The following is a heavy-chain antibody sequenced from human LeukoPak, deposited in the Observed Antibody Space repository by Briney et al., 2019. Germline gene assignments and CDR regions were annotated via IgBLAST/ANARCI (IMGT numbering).Heavy chain of an antibody. CDR2: IRDSGSST. Sequence: GGALRLSCAASGFTFSSYAMSWVRQAPGKGLEWVSAIRDSGSSTHYADSVKGRFTISRDNSKNTLYLQMNSLRAEDTAVYYCARGSGYSYGFPDYWGQGTLVTVSS. CDR3: ARGSGYSYGFPDY. J-gene: IGHJ4*02. V-gene: IGHV3-23*01. CDR1: GFTFSSYA. D-gene: IGHD5-18*01.